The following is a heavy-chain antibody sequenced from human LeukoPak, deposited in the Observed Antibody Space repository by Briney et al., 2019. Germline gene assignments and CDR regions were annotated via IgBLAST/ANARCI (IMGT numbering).Heavy chain of an antibody. CDR1: GFTFSSYG. D-gene: IGHD5-12*01. CDR3: AKATHSGYARGPNGDY. J-gene: IGHJ4*02. CDR2: IRYDGSNK. Sequence: GGSLRLSCAASGFTFSSYGMHWVRQAPDKGLEWVAFIRYDGSNKDFADSVKGRFTISRDNSKNTLYLQMNSLRTDDTGVYYCAKATHSGYARGPNGDYWGQGTLVIVSS. V-gene: IGHV3-30*02.